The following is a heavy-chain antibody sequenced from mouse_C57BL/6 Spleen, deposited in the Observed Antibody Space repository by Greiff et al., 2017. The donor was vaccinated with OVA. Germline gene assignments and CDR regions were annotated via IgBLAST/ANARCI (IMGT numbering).Heavy chain of an antibody. J-gene: IGHJ2*01. V-gene: IGHV1-64*01. CDR3: ARGGLTGTRVYYFDY. CDR1: GYTFTSYW. CDR2: IHPNSGST. D-gene: IGHD4-1*01. Sequence: QVQLQQPGAELVKPGASVKLSCKASGYTFTSYWMHWVKQRPGQGLEWIGMIHPNSGSTNYNEKFKSKATLTVDKSSSTAYMQRSSLTSEDSAVYYCARGGLTGTRVYYFDYWGQGTTLTVSS.